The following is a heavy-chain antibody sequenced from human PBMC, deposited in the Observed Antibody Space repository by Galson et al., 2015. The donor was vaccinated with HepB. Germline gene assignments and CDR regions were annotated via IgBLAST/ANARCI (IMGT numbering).Heavy chain of an antibody. J-gene: IGHJ6*03. CDR3: AKGDRKYQLLYALLMDV. CDR2: ISGSGGST. D-gene: IGHD2-2*02. V-gene: IGHV3-23*01. CDR1: GFTFSSYA. Sequence: SLRLSCAASGFTFSSYAMSWVRQAPGKGLEWVSAISGSGGSTYYADSVKGRFTISRGNSKNTLYLQMNSLRAEDTAVYYCAKGDRKYQLLYALLMDVWGKGTTVTVSS.